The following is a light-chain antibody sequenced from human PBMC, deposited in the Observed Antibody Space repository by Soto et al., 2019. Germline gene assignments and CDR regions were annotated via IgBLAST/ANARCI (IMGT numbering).Light chain of an antibody. J-gene: IGKJ2*01. V-gene: IGKV3D-15*01. CDR3: QHYDNWPPMYI. Sequence: EIVMTQSPATLSVSPGERATLSCRASHSVTSKLAWYQQKPGQAPRLLIYDASTRATGIPARFSGSGSGTEFSLTISSLQSEDFAVYYCQHYDNWPPMYIFGQGTKLEIK. CDR2: DAS. CDR1: HSVTSK.